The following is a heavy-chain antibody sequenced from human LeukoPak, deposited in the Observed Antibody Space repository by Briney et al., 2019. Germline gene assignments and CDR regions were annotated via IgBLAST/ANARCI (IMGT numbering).Heavy chain of an antibody. J-gene: IGHJ4*02. D-gene: IGHD6-19*01. V-gene: IGHV1-18*01. Sequence: ASVKVSCKASGYTFSSYGISWVRQAPGQGLEWMGWISAYNGNTNYAQKLQGRVTMTTDTSTRTAYMELRSLRSDDTAVYYCARGDRIAVAGTGPPFDYWGQGTLVTVSS. CDR1: GYTFSSYG. CDR2: ISAYNGNT. CDR3: ARGDRIAVAGTGPPFDY.